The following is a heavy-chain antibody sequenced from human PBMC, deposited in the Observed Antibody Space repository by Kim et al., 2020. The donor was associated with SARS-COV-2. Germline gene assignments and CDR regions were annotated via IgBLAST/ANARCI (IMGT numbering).Heavy chain of an antibody. CDR2: IWYDGSNK. CDR3: AKDAEPTVTTFELDP. Sequence: GGSLRLSCAASGFTFSSYGMHWVRQAPGKGLEWVAVIWYDGSNKYYADSVKGRFTISRDNSKNTLYLQMNSLRAEDTAVYYCAKDAEPTVTTFELDPWGQGTLVTVSS. D-gene: IGHD4-17*01. CDR1: GFTFSSYG. J-gene: IGHJ5*02. V-gene: IGHV3-33*06.